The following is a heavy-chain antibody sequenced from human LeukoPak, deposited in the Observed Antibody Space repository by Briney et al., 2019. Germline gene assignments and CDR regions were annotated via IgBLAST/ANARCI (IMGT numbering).Heavy chain of an antibody. CDR1: GGSISTYY. CDR3: ARGAGSTYYFDY. J-gene: IGHJ4*02. CDR2: IYYSGST. D-gene: IGHD1-14*01. V-gene: IGHV4-59*08. Sequence: KPSETLSLTCTVSGGSISTYYWSWIRQPPGKGLEWIGYIYYSGSTNSNPSLKSRVTMSVDTSKKELSLKLGSVTAADTAVYYCARGAGSTYYFDYWGQGTLVTVSS.